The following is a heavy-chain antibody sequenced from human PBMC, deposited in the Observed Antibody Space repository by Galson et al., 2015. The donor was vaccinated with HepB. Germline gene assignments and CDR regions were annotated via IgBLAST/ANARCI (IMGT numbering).Heavy chain of an antibody. CDR1: GFTFSSYS. V-gene: IGHV3-21*01. CDR2: ISSSSSYI. Sequence: SLRLSCAASGFTFSSYSMNWVRQAPGKGLEWVSSISSSSSYIYYADSVKGRFTISRDNAKNSLYLQMNSLRAEDTAVYYCAREAARRRFTFTGEFDYWGPGTLVTVSS. D-gene: IGHD6-6*01. J-gene: IGHJ4*02. CDR3: AREAARRRFTFTGEFDY.